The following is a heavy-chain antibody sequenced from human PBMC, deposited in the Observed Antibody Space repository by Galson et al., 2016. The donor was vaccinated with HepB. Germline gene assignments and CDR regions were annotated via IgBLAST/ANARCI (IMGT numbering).Heavy chain of an antibody. CDR2: ICSRGHTT. V-gene: IGHV3-23*03. D-gene: IGHD4-23*01. CDR3: ATDPRHTDYDGDNY. J-gene: IGHJ4*02. CDR1: GFTFSNNI. Sequence: SLRLSCAASGFTFSNNILNWVRQAPGKGLEWVSVICSRGHTTVYADSVKGRFTISRDDSKNTLYLQMNSLRAEDTAIYYCATDPRHTDYDGDNYWGQGTLVTVSS.